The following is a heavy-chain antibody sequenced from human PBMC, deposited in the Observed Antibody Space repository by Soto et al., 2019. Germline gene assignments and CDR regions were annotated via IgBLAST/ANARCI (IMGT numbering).Heavy chain of an antibody. V-gene: IGHV4-59*01. CDR2: IYYSGST. CDR1: GGSISSYY. D-gene: IGHD1-1*01. CDR3: ARDGYNAGFDY. J-gene: IGHJ4*02. Sequence: TLSLTCTVSGGSISSYYWSWIRQPPGKGLEWIGYIYYSGSTNYNPSLKSRVTISADTSKNQFSLKLSSVTAADTAVYYCARDGYNAGFDYWGQGTLVTVSS.